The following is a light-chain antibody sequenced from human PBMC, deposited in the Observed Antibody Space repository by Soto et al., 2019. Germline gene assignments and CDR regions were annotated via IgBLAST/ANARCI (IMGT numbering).Light chain of an antibody. Sequence: QMTQSPSSLSASVGDRVTITCRASQGISNSLAWYQQRPGRVPKLLIYGASNLQSEVPSRFSGSGSGTDFTLTISSXQPEDVATYYCQKYDSAARTFGQGTKVDTK. CDR1: QGISNS. J-gene: IGKJ1*01. CDR2: GAS. CDR3: QKYDSAART. V-gene: IGKV1-27*01.